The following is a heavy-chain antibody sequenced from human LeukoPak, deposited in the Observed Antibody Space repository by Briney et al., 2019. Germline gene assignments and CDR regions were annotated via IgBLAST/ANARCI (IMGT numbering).Heavy chain of an antibody. V-gene: IGHV4-34*01. CDR3: ARVRTYYYDSSGYSNPYCFDY. CDR2: INHSGST. J-gene: IGHJ4*02. Sequence: SETLSLTCAVYGGSFSGYYWSWIRQPPGKGLEWIGEINHSGSTNYNPSLKSRVTISVDTSKNQFSLKLSSVTAADTAVYYCARVRTYYYDSSGYSNPYCFDYWGQGTLVTVSS. D-gene: IGHD3-22*01. CDR1: GGSFSGYY.